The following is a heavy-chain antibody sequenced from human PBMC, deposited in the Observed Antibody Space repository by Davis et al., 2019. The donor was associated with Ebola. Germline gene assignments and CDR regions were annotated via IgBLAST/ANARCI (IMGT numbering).Heavy chain of an antibody. D-gene: IGHD6-13*01. CDR2: IYYRGST. Sequence: SETLSLTCTVSGGSISSYYWSWIRQPPGKGLEWTGYIYYRGSTNYNPSLKSRVTISVDTSKNQFSLKLSSVTAADTAVYYCARGYSSSWDEFDYWGQGTLVTVSS. CDR3: ARGYSSSWDEFDY. V-gene: IGHV4-59*01. CDR1: GGSISSYY. J-gene: IGHJ4*02.